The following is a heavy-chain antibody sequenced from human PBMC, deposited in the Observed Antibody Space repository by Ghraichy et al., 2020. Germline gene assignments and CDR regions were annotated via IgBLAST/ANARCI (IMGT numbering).Heavy chain of an antibody. CDR3: ARGHPGSSGYYFGRVWYFDL. D-gene: IGHD3-22*01. V-gene: IGHV4-34*01. Sequence: SETLSLTCAVYGGSFSGYYWSWIRQPPGKGLEWIGEINHSGSTNYNPSLKSRVTISVDTSKNQFSLKLSSVTAADTAVYYCARGHPGSSGYYFGRVWYFDLWGRGTLVTVSS. J-gene: IGHJ2*01. CDR2: INHSGST. CDR1: GGSFSGYY.